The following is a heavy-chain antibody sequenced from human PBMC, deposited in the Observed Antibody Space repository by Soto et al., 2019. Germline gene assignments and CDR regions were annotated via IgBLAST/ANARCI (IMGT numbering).Heavy chain of an antibody. Sequence: GGSLRLSCAASGFTFSSYSMNWVRQAPGKGLEWVSYISSSSSTIYYADSVKGRFTISRDNAKNSLYLQMNSLRDEDTAVYYCAREGETHHYYHYGMDVRGTGTTLTLSS. J-gene: IGHJ6*04. CDR1: GFTFSSYS. D-gene: IGHD3-16*01. CDR3: AREGETHHYYHYGMDV. V-gene: IGHV3-48*02. CDR2: ISSSSSTI.